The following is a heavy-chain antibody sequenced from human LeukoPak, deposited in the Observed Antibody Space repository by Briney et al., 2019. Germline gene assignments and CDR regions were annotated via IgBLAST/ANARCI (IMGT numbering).Heavy chain of an antibody. D-gene: IGHD3-3*01. CDR2: ISGGGGST. CDR3: AKDFWSGYYSGYFDY. J-gene: IGHJ4*02. V-gene: IGHV3-23*01. Sequence: HPGGSLRLSCAASGFTFSSYAMSWVRQAPGKGLEWVSAISGGGGSTYYADSVKGRFTISRDNSKNTLYLQMNSLRAEDTAVYYCAKDFWSGYYSGYFDYWGQGTLVTVSS. CDR1: GFTFSSYA.